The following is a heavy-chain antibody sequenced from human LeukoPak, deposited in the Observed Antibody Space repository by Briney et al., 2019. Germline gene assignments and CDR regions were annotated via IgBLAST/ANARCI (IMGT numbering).Heavy chain of an antibody. CDR2: IYSDDTT. CDR1: GGSFSGYY. J-gene: IGHJ4*02. CDR3: ARRAGGYSHPYDY. V-gene: IGHV3-53*01. D-gene: IGHD4-23*01. Sequence: ETLSLTCAVYGGSFSGYYWSWIRQGPGKGLEWVSLIYSDDTTLYADSVKGRFTISRDISKNTLYLQMSSLRAEDTAVYYCARRAGGYSHPYDYWGQGVLVTVSS.